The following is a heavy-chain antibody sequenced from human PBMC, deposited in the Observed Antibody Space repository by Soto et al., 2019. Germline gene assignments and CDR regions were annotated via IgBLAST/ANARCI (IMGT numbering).Heavy chain of an antibody. J-gene: IGHJ6*04. CDR3: TRDGSPFALDV. Sequence: EVQLVESGGGLVQPGGSLRLSCAASGFTFSSYWMSWVRQAPGKGLEWVPNIKTDGSEKYYMDSVRCRFTTSRENARNFFFLQVNSLTGADTSVYYCTRDGSPFALDVWGVGSSVTVCS. CDR2: IKTDGSEK. V-gene: IGHV3-7*03. CDR1: GFTFSSYW.